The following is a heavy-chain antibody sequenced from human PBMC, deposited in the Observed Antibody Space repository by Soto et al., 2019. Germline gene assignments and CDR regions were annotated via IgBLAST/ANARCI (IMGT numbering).Heavy chain of an antibody. CDR2: IYYSGST. CDR1: GGSISSYY. J-gene: IGHJ5*02. CDR3: ARPRGSEGYNWFEH. D-gene: IGHD3-10*01. V-gene: IGHV4-59*08. Sequence: SETLSLTCTVSGGSISSYYWSWIRQPPGKGLEWIGYIYYSGSTNYNPSLKSRVTISVDTSKNQFSLKLSSVTAADTAVYYCARPRGSEGYNWFEHSGPGSLVTV.